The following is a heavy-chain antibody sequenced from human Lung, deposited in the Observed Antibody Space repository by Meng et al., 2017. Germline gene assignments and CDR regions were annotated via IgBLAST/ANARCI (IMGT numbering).Heavy chain of an antibody. CDR3: ARGLGEAVVPRTMFDY. Sequence: QVRLQEAGPGLVKPSGTLSLTCGVSGGSISSSNWWSWVRQPPGKGLEWIGEIYHSGGTKYNPSLKSRVTISVDKSKNQFSLKLSSVTAADTAVYYCARGLGEAVVPRTMFDYWGQGTLVTVSS. CDR2: IYHSGGT. CDR1: GGSISSSNW. V-gene: IGHV4-4*02. J-gene: IGHJ4*02. D-gene: IGHD2-2*01.